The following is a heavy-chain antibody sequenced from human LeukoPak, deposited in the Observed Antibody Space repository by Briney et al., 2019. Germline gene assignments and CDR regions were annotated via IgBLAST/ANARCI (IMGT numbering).Heavy chain of an antibody. J-gene: IGHJ5*02. CDR2: IRYDGSNK. Sequence: PGGSLRLSCAASGFTFSSYGMHWVRQAPGKGLEWVAFIRYDGSNKYYADSVKGRFTISRDNSKSSLYLQMNSLRAEDTAVYYCARDPNGVGATNNWFDPWGQGTLVTVSS. CDR3: ARDPNGVGATNNWFDP. D-gene: IGHD1-26*01. CDR1: GFTFSSYG. V-gene: IGHV3-30*02.